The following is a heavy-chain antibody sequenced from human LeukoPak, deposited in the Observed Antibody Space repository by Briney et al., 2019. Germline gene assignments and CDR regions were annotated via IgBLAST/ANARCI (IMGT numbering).Heavy chain of an antibody. CDR1: GGSISSYY. Sequence: SETLSLTCTVSGGSISSYYWSWIRQPPGKGLEWIGYIYYSGSTNYNPSLKSRVTISVDTSKNQFSLKLSSVTAADTAVYYCARHRGSGIAVADDAFDIWGQGTMVTVSS. J-gene: IGHJ3*02. V-gene: IGHV4-59*08. CDR2: IYYSGST. D-gene: IGHD6-19*01. CDR3: ARHRGSGIAVADDAFDI.